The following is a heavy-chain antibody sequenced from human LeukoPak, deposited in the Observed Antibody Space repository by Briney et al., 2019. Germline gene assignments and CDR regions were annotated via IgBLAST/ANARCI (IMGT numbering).Heavy chain of an antibody. CDR1: GITVSSNY. V-gene: IGHV3-30*09. Sequence: PGGSLRLSCAASGITVSSNYMTWVRQAPGKGLEWVAVIAFDGSNDHSTDSVKGRFGISRDNSKNTVYLQMNSLRAEDTAVYYCARGPLYCSKIRCYGLFEYWGQGTLVTVSS. CDR2: IAFDGSND. J-gene: IGHJ4*02. D-gene: IGHD2-2*01. CDR3: ARGPLYCSKIRCYGLFEY.